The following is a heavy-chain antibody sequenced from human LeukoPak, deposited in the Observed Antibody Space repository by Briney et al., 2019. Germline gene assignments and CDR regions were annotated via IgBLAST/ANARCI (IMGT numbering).Heavy chain of an antibody. CDR3: AREWNGYDYVGEDY. CDR2: IKQDGSEK. Sequence: GGSLRLSCAASGFTFSSYGMHWVRQAPGKGLEWVANIKQDGSEKYYMDSVKGRFTISRDNAKNSLYLQMNSLRAEDTAVYYCAREWNGYDYVGEDYWGQGTLVTVSS. CDR1: GFTFSSYG. J-gene: IGHJ4*02. V-gene: IGHV3-7*01. D-gene: IGHD5-12*01.